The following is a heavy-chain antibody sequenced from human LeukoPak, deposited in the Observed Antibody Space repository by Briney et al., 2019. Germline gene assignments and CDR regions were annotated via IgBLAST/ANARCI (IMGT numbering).Heavy chain of an antibody. D-gene: IGHD3-22*01. J-gene: IGHJ4*02. CDR3: ARARYYYDSSGYYYDY. CDR1: GFTFSSYA. Sequence: GRSLRLSCAASGFTFSSYAMHWVRQAPGKGLEWVAVISYDGSNKYYADSVKGRFTNSRDNSKNTLYLQMNSLSAEDTAVYYCARARYYYDSSGYYYDYWGQGTLVTVSS. V-gene: IGHV3-30*04. CDR2: ISYDGSNK.